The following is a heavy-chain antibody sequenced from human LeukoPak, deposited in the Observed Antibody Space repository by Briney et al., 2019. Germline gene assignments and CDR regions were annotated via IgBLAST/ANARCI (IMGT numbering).Heavy chain of an antibody. Sequence: PSETLSLTCTVSNGSLSSSSYYWGRIRQPPGKGLEWIGSLYYSGSTYYNPSLKSRVTISVDTSKNPFSLKLYSVTAADTAVYYCARHEDSSGWDYYGMDVWGQGTTVTVSS. D-gene: IGHD6-19*01. V-gene: IGHV4-39*01. CDR3: ARHEDSSGWDYYGMDV. CDR1: NGSLSSSSYY. J-gene: IGHJ6*02. CDR2: LYYSGST.